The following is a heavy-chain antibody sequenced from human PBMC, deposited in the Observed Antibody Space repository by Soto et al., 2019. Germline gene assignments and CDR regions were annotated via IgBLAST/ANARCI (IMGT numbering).Heavy chain of an antibody. V-gene: IGHV3-74*01. Sequence: EVQLVESGGGLVQPGESLRLSCEASGFTFDYYWMHWVRQAPGKGLVWVSRVHSGGTTTTYADSVKGRFTISRDNARNTVSLQMRSLRAEDTAIYYCARGDRGGFDLWGHGTMVTVSS. J-gene: IGHJ3*01. CDR2: VHSGGTTT. D-gene: IGHD3-10*01. CDR1: GFTFDYYW. CDR3: ARGDRGGFDL.